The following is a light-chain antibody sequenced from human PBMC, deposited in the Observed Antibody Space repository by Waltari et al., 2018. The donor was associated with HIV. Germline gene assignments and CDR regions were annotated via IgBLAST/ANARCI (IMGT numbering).Light chain of an antibody. J-gene: IGKJ5*01. V-gene: IGKV1-9*01. CDR2: GAS. CDR3: QQSETYPIT. Sequence: DIQWTQSPSFLSAAVGDRVTITCRANVAISDYVVWYQQKPETAPKLLIYGASTRQRGVPSRFSGSGSGTDFILTINSLQPEDFGTYYCQQSETYPITFGQGTRLEIK. CDR1: VAISDY.